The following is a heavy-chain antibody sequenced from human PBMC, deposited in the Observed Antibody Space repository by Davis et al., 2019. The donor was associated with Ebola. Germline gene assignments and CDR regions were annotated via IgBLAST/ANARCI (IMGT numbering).Heavy chain of an antibody. J-gene: IGHJ6*02. Sequence: PGGSLRLSCAASGFTFSSYAMSWVRQAPGKGLEWVSAISGSGGSTYYADSVKGRFTISRDNSKNTLYLQMNSLRAEDTAVYYCAKVGIGAGRRLGIYYYYGMDVWGQGTTVTVSS. CDR1: GFTFSSYA. V-gene: IGHV3-23*01. CDR2: ISGSGGST. CDR3: AKVGIGAGRRLGIYYYYGMDV. D-gene: IGHD6-13*01.